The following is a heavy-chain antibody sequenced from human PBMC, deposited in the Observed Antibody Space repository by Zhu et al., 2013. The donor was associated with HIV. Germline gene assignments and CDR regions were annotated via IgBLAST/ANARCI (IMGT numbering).Heavy chain of an antibody. CDR2: INPNSGGT. Sequence: QVQLVQSGAEVKKPGASVKVSCKASGYTFTGYYMHWVRQAPGQGLEWMGWINPNSGGTNYAQKFQGRVTMTRDTSISTAYMELSRLRSDDTAVYYCARTSTFLPGGSCLGYWGQGTLVTVSS. D-gene: IGHD2-15*01. V-gene: IGHV1-2*02. CDR3: ARTSTFLPGGSCLGY. J-gene: IGHJ4*02. CDR1: GYTFTGYY.